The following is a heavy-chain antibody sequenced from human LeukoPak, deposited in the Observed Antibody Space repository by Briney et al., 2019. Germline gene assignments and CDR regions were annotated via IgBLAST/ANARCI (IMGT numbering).Heavy chain of an antibody. Sequence: GGSLRLSCAASGFTFSDHYMDWVRQAPGKGLEWVGLTRNKANSYTTKYAASVKGRFSISRDDSKNSVYLQMNSLKAEDTAVYYCAKRASGSGTSLYYFDYWGQGTLVTVSS. V-gene: IGHV3-72*01. D-gene: IGHD3-10*01. CDR1: GFTFSDHY. CDR3: AKRASGSGTSLYYFDY. CDR2: TRNKANSYTT. J-gene: IGHJ4*02.